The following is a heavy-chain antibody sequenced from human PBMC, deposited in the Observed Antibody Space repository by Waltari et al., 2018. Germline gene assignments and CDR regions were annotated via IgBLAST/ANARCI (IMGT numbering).Heavy chain of an antibody. J-gene: IGHJ5*02. V-gene: IGHV3-74*01. CDR3: ARDPSDYNWFDP. CDR1: GFTFSSYW. Sequence: EVQLVESGGGLVQPGGSLRLSCAASGFTFSSYWMHWVRQAPGKGLVGVSRINSDGSSTSYADSVKGRFTISRDNAKNTLYLQMNSLRAEDTAVYYCARDPSDYNWFDPWGQGTLVTVSS. D-gene: IGHD2-21*02. CDR2: INSDGSST.